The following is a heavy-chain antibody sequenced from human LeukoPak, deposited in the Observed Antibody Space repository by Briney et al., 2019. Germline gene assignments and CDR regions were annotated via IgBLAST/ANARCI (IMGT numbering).Heavy chain of an antibody. Sequence: GGSLRLSCAASGFTFSSYSMNWVRQAPGRGLEWVSSISSSSSYIYYADSVKGRFTISRDNAKNSLYLQMNSLRAEDTAVYYCARDVDIVLVVAAKSSDYWGQGTLVTVSS. CDR1: GFTFSSYS. J-gene: IGHJ4*02. D-gene: IGHD2-15*01. V-gene: IGHV3-21*01. CDR3: ARDVDIVLVVAAKSSDY. CDR2: ISSSSSYI.